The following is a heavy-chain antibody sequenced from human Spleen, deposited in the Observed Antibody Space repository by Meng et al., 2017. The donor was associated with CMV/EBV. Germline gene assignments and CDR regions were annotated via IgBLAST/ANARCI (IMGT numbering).Heavy chain of an antibody. CDR1: GFTFSSYE. D-gene: IGHD3-10*01. Sequence: GGSLRLSCAASGFTFSSYEMNWVRQAPGKGLEWVSYISSSGSTIYYADSVKGRFTISRDNAKNSLYLQMNSLRAEDTAVYYCARGGFGPRRPAHYYGMDVWGQGTTVTVSS. CDR3: ARGGFGPRRPAHYYGMDV. J-gene: IGHJ6*02. CDR2: ISSSGSTI. V-gene: IGHV3-48*03.